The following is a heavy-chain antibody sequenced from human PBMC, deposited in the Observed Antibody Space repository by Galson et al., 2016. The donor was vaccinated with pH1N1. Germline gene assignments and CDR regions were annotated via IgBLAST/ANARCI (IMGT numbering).Heavy chain of an antibody. J-gene: IGHJ5*02. CDR2: IYWDDDK. V-gene: IGHV2-5*02. CDR3: AYGYYGSYTGGRFDP. CDR1: GFSLSTSGVG. Sequence: PALVKPTQTLTLTCTFSGFSLSTSGVGVGWIRQPPGKALEWLALIYWDDDKRYSPSLKSRLTITKDTSKNQVVLTMTNMDPVDTATYYCAYGYYGSYTGGRFDPWGQGTLVTVSS. D-gene: IGHD3-10*01.